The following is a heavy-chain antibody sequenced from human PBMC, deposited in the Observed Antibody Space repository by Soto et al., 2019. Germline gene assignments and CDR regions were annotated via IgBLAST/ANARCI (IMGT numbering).Heavy chain of an antibody. CDR3: ARAGSSGYYYFDY. Sequence: GGSLRLSCAASRFSFSSYEMNWVRQAPGEGLEWVSYISSSGSSVYYADSVKGRFTISRDNAKNSLYLQMNSLRVEDTAVYYCARAGSSGYYYFDYWGQGTLVTVSS. J-gene: IGHJ4*02. D-gene: IGHD6-19*01. CDR2: ISSSGSSV. V-gene: IGHV3-48*03. CDR1: RFSFSSYE.